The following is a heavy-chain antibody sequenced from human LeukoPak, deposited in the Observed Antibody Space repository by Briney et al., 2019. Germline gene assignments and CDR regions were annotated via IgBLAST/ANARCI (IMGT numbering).Heavy chain of an antibody. J-gene: IGHJ6*02. D-gene: IGHD6-13*01. CDR3: ARDRSGDSSSSNYYYYYGMDV. Sequence: SETLSLTCTVSGGSISSSSYYWGWIRQPPGKGLEWIGYIYYSGSTNYNPSLKSRVTISVDTSKNQFSLKLSSVTAADTAVYYCARDRSGDSSSSNYYYYYGMDVWGQGTTVTVSS. CDR2: IYYSGST. CDR1: GGSISSSSYY. V-gene: IGHV4-61*01.